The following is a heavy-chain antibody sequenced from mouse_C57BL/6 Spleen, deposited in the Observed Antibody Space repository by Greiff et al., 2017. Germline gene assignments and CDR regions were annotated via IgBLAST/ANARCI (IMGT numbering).Heavy chain of an antibody. CDR1: GYTFTSYW. CDR3: ARSLLLRYQFWYFDV. J-gene: IGHJ1*03. V-gene: IGHV1-50*01. CDR2: IDPSDSYT. D-gene: IGHD1-1*01. Sequence: QVQLQQPGAELVKPGASVKLSCKASGYTFTSYWMQWVNQRPGQGLEWIGEIDPSDSYTNYNQKFKGKATLTVDTSSSTAYMQLSSLTSEDSAVYYCARSLLLRYQFWYFDVWGTGTTVTVSS.